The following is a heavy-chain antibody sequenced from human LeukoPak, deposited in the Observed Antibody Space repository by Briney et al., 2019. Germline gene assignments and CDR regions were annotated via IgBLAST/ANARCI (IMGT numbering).Heavy chain of an antibody. CDR2: ISAYNGNT. D-gene: IGHD2-2*01. V-gene: IGHV1-18*01. J-gene: IGHJ5*02. CDR3: ARDSLGYCSSTSCNWFDP. CDR1: GYTFTSYG. Sequence: ASVKVSCKASGYTFTSYGISWARQAPGQGLEWMGWISAYNGNTNYAQKLQGRVTMTTDTSTSTAYMELRSLRSDDTAVYYCARDSLGYCSSTSCNWFDPWGQGTLVTVSS.